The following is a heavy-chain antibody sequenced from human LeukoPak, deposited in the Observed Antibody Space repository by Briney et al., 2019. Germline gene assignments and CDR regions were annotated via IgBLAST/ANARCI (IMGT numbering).Heavy chain of an antibody. CDR1: GGSISSYY. CDR3: ARDQGYDSSGYYVRYYFDY. D-gene: IGHD3-22*01. V-gene: IGHV4-4*07. Sequence: SETLSLTCTVSGGSISSYYWSWIRQPAGKGLEWIGRIYTSGSTNYNPSLKSRVTMSVDTSKNQFSLKLSSVTAADTAVYYCARDQGYDSSGYYVRYYFDYWGKGTRVTVSS. CDR2: IYTSGST. J-gene: IGHJ4*02.